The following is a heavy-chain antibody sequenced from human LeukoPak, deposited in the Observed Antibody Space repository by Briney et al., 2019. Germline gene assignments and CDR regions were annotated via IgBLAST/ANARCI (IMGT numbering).Heavy chain of an antibody. Sequence: PGGSLRLSCAASGFTFSSYGMHWVRQAPGKGLEWVAVISYDGSNKYYADSVKGRFTISRDNSKNTLYLQMNSLRAEGTAVYYCARDHQPNLFVVVPAALDCWGQGTLVIVSS. D-gene: IGHD2-2*01. CDR1: GFTFSSYG. V-gene: IGHV3-30*03. J-gene: IGHJ4*02. CDR3: ARDHQPNLFVVVPAALDC. CDR2: ISYDGSNK.